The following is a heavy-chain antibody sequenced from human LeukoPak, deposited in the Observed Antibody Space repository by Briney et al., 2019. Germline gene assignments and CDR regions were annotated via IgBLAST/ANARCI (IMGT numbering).Heavy chain of an antibody. J-gene: IGHJ3*02. D-gene: IGHD1-7*01. Sequence: PSETLSLTCTVSGYSISSGYYWGWIRQPPGKGLEWIGYIYYSGSTNYNPSLKSRVTISVDTSKNQFSLKLSSVTAADTAVYYCARDVTGNYLYAFDIWGQGTMVTVSS. V-gene: IGHV4-61*01. CDR1: GYSISSGYY. CDR3: ARDVTGNYLYAFDI. CDR2: IYYSGST.